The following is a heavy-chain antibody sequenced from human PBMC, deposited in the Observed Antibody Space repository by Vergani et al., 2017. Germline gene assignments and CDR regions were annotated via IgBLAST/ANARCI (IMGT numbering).Heavy chain of an antibody. V-gene: IGHV3-7*01. CDR3: ARDCHYDFWSGYHYYYYYGMDV. CDR1: GFTFSSYW. J-gene: IGHJ6*02. CDR2: IKQDGSEK. Sequence: EVQLVESGGGLVQPGGSLRLSCAASGFTFSSYWMSWVRQAPGKGLEWVANIKQDGSEKYYVDSVKGRFTISRDNAKNTLYLQMNSLRAEDTAVYYCARDCHYDFWSGYHYYYYYGMDVWGQGTTVTVSS. D-gene: IGHD3-3*01.